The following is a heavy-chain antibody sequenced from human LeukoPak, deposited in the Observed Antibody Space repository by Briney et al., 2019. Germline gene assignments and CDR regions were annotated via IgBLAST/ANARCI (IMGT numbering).Heavy chain of an antibody. Sequence: SETMSLTCTVAAGSISNYYWRWIRQPAGKGLEWIGYIYYSGSPNYHPSLNSRVTISVDTSKNQFSLKLNSLTAADTAVYYCARLLHPNSNSWYLDYWGQGTLVTVSS. V-gene: IGHV4-59*08. CDR1: AGSISNYY. D-gene: IGHD6-13*01. CDR3: ARLLHPNSNSWYLDY. CDR2: IYYSGSP. J-gene: IGHJ4*02.